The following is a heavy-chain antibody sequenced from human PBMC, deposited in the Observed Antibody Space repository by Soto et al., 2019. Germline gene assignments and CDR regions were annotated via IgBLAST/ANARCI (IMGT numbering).Heavy chain of an antibody. CDR2: ISASHGST. J-gene: IGHJ4*02. V-gene: IGHV3-23*01. CDR1: GFTFSNYA. D-gene: IGHD5-12*01. Sequence: EVQLLESGGGLVQPGGSLRLSCAASGFTFSNYAMNWVRQAPEKGLEWVASISASHGSTYYADSVHGRFTISRDNSKNTRYLQMNTLRVEDTAIYDCAKGSLWSGYDRYYWGKGTLVTVSS. CDR3: AKGSLWSGYDRYY.